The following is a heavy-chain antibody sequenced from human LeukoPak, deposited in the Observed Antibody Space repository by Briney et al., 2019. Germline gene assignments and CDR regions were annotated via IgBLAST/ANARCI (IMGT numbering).Heavy chain of an antibody. D-gene: IGHD2/OR15-2a*01. V-gene: IGHV4-59*08. CDR3: AGHHPRNTVDF. CDR1: GGSISSYY. Sequence: SETLSLTCTVSGGSISSYYWSWIRQPPGKGLEWIAYISDIGSINYNPSLKSRVTISLDTSKNQYSLKLSSVTAADTAVYYCAGHHPRNTVDFWGQGTLVTVSS. CDR2: ISDIGSI. J-gene: IGHJ4*02.